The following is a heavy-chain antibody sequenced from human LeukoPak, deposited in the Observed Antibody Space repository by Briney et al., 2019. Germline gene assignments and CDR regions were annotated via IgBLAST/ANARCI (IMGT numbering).Heavy chain of an antibody. J-gene: IGHJ5*02. V-gene: IGHV3-21*01. CDR1: GFTFSSYS. Sequence: GGSLRLSCAASGFTFSSYSMNWVRQAPGKGLEWVSSISSSSSYIYYADSVKGRFTISRDNAKNSLYLQMNSLRAEDTAVYYCAREKSIAAAAPNWFDPWGQGTLVTVSS. CDR3: AREKSIAAAAPNWFDP. CDR2: ISSSSSYI. D-gene: IGHD6-13*01.